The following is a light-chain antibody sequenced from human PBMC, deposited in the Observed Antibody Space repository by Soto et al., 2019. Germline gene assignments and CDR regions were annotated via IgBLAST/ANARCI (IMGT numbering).Light chain of an antibody. V-gene: IGKV1-39*01. Sequence: DIPMTQSPSSLSASVGDRVTITCRASQSISSYLNWYQQKPGKAPKLLIYAASSLQSGGPSRFSGSGSGTDFTLTISSLQPEDFAMYYCQQSYSSPPTFGGGTKVEIK. CDR3: QQSYSSPPT. CDR1: QSISSY. J-gene: IGKJ4*01. CDR2: AAS.